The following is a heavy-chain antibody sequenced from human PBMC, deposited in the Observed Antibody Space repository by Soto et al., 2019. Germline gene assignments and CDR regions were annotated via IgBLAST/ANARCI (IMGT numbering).Heavy chain of an antibody. D-gene: IGHD5-18*01. CDR1: GYSFTSYW. CDR2: IYPGDSDT. Sequence: PGESLKISCKGSGYSFTSYWIGWVRQMPGKGLEWMGIIYPGDSDTRYSPSFQGQVTISADKSISTAYLQWSSLKASDTAMYYCARSDSYTRHGHYYYYGMDVWGQGTRVTLSS. V-gene: IGHV5-51*01. J-gene: IGHJ6*02. CDR3: ARSDSYTRHGHYYYYGMDV.